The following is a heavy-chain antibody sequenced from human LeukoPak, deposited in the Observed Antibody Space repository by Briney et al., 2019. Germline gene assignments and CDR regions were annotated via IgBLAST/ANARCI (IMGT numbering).Heavy chain of an antibody. V-gene: IGHV3-30*02. CDR1: GFTVGSNY. CDR3: AKEYGHWMMYDY. Sequence: GGSLRLSCAASGFTVGSNYMSWVRQAPGKGLEWVAFIRYDGSNKYYADSVKRRFTISRDNSKNTLYLQMNSLRADDTAVYYCAKEYGHWMMYDYWGQGALGTVSS. CDR2: IRYDGSNK. J-gene: IGHJ4*02. D-gene: IGHD2-2*03.